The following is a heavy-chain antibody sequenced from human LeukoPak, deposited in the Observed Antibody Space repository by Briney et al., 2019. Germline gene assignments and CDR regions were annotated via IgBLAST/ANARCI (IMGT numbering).Heavy chain of an antibody. CDR3: ARDPAGCAFYI. CDR1: GGSPSRFY. CDR2: IYYSGST. V-gene: IGHV4-59*01. Sequence: PSETLSLTCTVSGGSPSRFYWSWIRQPPGQGLEWIGYIYYSGSTNYNPSLKSRVTISVDTSKNQFSLELSAVTAADTAVCYCARDPAGCAFYIWGQGTMVTVSS. J-gene: IGHJ3*02.